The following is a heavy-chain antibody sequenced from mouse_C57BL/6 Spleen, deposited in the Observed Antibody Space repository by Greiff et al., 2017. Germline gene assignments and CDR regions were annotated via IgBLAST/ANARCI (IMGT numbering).Heavy chain of an antibody. J-gene: IGHJ2*01. Sequence: EVKVVESGGGLVKPGGSLKLSCAASGFTFSSYAMSWVRQTPEKRLEWVATISDGGSYTYYPDNVKGRFTISRDNAKNNLYLQMSHLKSEDTAMYYCAMLTTVVERTYYFDYWGQGTTLTVSS. CDR3: AMLTTVVERTYYFDY. D-gene: IGHD1-1*01. CDR1: GFTFSSYA. V-gene: IGHV5-4*03. CDR2: ISDGGSYT.